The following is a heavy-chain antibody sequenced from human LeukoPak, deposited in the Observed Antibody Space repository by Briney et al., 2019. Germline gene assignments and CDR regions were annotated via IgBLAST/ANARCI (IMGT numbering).Heavy chain of an antibody. Sequence: PGGSLRLSCAASGFTFSDYSMNWVRQAPGKGLEWVSYISSSSTTIFYADSVKGRFTIPRDNAKNSLFLQMNGLRDEDTALYYCARERVIAAAGDGFDSWGQGTLVTVSS. CDR2: ISSSSTTI. CDR1: GFTFSDYS. J-gene: IGHJ4*02. D-gene: IGHD2-21*01. CDR3: ARERVIAAAGDGFDS. V-gene: IGHV3-48*02.